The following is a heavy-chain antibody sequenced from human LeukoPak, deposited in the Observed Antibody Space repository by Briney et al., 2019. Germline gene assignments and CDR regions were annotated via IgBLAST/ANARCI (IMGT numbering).Heavy chain of an antibody. V-gene: IGHV3-30-3*01. CDR2: ISYDGSNK. CDR1: GFTFSSYA. J-gene: IGHJ4*02. Sequence: GRSLRLSCAASGFTFSSYAMHWVRQAPGKGLEWVAVISYDGSNKYYADSVKGRFTISRDNSKNTLYLQMNSLRAEDTAVYYCARDLAVAEDYWGQGTLVTVSS. D-gene: IGHD2-15*01. CDR3: ARDLAVAEDY.